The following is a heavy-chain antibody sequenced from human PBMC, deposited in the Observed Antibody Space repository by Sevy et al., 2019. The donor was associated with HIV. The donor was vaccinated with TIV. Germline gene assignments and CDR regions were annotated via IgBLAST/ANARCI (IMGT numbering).Heavy chain of an antibody. CDR2: MWYDGSNE. CDR3: ARDNLALDV. V-gene: IGHV3-33*01. J-gene: IGHJ6*02. Sequence: GGSLRLSCAASGFTLSNNHMHWVRQAPGNGLEWVAAMWYDGSNEYYADSVKGRFTISRDNSKNTLDLQMNSLRAEDTAVYYCARDNLALDVWGQGTTVTVSS. CDR1: GFTLSNNH.